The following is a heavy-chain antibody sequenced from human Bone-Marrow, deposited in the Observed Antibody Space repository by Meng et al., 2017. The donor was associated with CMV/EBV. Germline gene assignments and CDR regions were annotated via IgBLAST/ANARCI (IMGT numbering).Heavy chain of an antibody. J-gene: IGHJ6*02. Sequence: ASVKVSCKASGYTFTGYFIHWVRQAPGQGLEWMGWINPNSGGTNYAQKFQGRVTMTRDTSISTAYMELSRLRSDDTAVYYWATVGGYSSSWYDRHYYYGMDVWGQGATVTFAS. CDR1: GYTFTGYF. V-gene: IGHV1-2*02. D-gene: IGHD6-13*01. CDR2: INPNSGGT. CDR3: ATVGGYSSSWYDRHYYYGMDV.